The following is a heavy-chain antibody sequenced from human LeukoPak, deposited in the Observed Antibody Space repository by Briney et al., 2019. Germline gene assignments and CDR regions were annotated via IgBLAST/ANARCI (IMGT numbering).Heavy chain of an antibody. CDR2: IYWDDDK. D-gene: IGHD1-26*01. CDR3: DHNGVVGAANFDY. Sequence: QSGPTLLQPTQTLTLTCTISGFSLSSGRVGVGWIRQPPGNAIEWLALIYWDDDKRFSPSLKTMLTITNNTSKNQVVLTMSNMDPMETATYYCDHNGVVGAANFDYWGQGILVTVSS. V-gene: IGHV2-5*02. J-gene: IGHJ4*02. CDR1: GFSLSSGRVG.